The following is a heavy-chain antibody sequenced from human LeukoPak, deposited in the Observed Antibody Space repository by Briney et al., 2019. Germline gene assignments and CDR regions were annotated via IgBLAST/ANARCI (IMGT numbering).Heavy chain of an antibody. CDR2: IYTSGST. J-gene: IGHJ6*03. V-gene: IGHV4-4*09. CDR1: GGSISSYY. CDR3: ARHFGDCSSTSCHTRVPYYYYYMDV. Sequence: SETLSLTCTVSGGSISSYYWSWIRQPPGKGLEWIGYIYTSGSTNYNPSLKSRVTISVDTSKNQFSLKLSSVTAADTAVYYCARHFGDCSSTSCHTRVPYYYYYMDVWGKGTTVTVSS. D-gene: IGHD2-2*02.